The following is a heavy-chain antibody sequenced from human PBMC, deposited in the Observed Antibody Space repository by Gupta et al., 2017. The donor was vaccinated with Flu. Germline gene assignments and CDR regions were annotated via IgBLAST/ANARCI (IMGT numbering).Heavy chain of an antibody. CDR3: VRVARQRKTSDYCIDV. J-gene: IGHJ6*02. CDR2: VRPRDSDA. V-gene: IGHV3-35*02. Sequence: APRRGLEWVGIVRPRDSDAKHAASVQAQFIISSDKSRHTVYLQLNSLKTADTAMYYCVRVARQRKTSDYCIDVWGQGTTVIVSS.